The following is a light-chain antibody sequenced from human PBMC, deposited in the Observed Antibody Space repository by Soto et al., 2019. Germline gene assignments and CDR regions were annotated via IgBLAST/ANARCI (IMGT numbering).Light chain of an antibody. Sequence: EIVLTHSPGTLSLSPGERATLSCRSSQSVSSSYLAWYQQKPGQAPRLLIYGASSRATGIPDRFSGSGSGTDLTLTISRLEPEDFAVYYCQQYGSSGTFGQGTKVDIK. CDR2: GAS. CDR3: QQYGSSGT. J-gene: IGKJ1*01. V-gene: IGKV3-20*01. CDR1: QSVSSSY.